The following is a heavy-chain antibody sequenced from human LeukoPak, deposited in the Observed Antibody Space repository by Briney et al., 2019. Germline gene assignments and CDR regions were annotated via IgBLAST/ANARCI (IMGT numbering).Heavy chain of an antibody. CDR3: AKYPRVRYYYYMDV. CDR1: GGSISSSSYS. D-gene: IGHD2-8*01. CDR2: IYYSGST. Sequence: PSETLSLTCSVSGGSISSSSYSWGWVRQPPGKGLEWIGSIYYSGSTYYNPSLKSRVTISVDTSKNQFSLKLSSVTAADTAVYYCAKYPRVRYYYYMDVWGKGTTVTVSS. J-gene: IGHJ6*03. V-gene: IGHV4-39*07.